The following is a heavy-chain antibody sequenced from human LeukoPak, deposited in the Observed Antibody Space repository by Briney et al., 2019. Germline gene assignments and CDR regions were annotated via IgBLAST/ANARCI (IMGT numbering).Heavy chain of an antibody. CDR3: ARHAYDYVWGSYRSQRGYFDY. CDR2: INHSGST. CDR1: GGSFSGYY. V-gene: IGHV4-34*01. J-gene: IGHJ4*02. Sequence: SETLSLTCAVYGGSFSGYYWSWIRQPPGKGLEWIGEINHSGSTNYNPSLKRRVTISVDTSKNQFSLKLSSVTAADTAVYYCARHAYDYVWGSYRSQRGYFDYWGQGTLVTVSS. D-gene: IGHD3-16*02.